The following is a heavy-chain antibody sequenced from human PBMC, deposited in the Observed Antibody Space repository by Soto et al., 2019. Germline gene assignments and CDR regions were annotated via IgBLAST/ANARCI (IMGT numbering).Heavy chain of an antibody. CDR2: IYYGGST. CDR3: ARDRYYDSSVEY. CDR1: GGSISSGDYY. J-gene: IGHJ4*02. Sequence: PSETLSLTCTVSGGSISSGDYYWSWIRQPPGKGLEWIGYIYYGGSTYYNPSLKSRVTISVDTSKNQFSLKLSSVTAADTAVYYCARDRYYDSSVEYWGQGTLVTVSS. D-gene: IGHD3-22*01. V-gene: IGHV4-30-4*01.